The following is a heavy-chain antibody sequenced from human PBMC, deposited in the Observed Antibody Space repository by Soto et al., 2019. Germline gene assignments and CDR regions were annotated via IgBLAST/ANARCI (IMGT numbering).Heavy chain of an antibody. V-gene: IGHV3-30*03. D-gene: IGHD6-19*01. J-gene: IGHJ6*02. CDR1: GFTFSSYG. Sequence: LRLSCAASGFTFSSYGMNWVRQAPGKGLEWVAVVSYDEITKYYADSVKGRFTISRDNSKNTVYLQMNSLRAEDTAVYYCAREAVAGYYYYGMDVWGQGTTVTVS. CDR3: AREAVAGYYYYGMDV. CDR2: VSYDEITK.